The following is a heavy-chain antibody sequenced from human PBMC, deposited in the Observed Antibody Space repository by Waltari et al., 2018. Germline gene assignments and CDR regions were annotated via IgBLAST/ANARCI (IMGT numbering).Heavy chain of an antibody. CDR3: ARRAPYYYYYDMDV. CDR2: IYYSGST. Sequence: QLQLQESGPGLVKPSETLSLTCTVSGGSISSSSYYWGWIRQPPGKGLEWIGSIYYSGSTYYNPSLKSRDTISVDTSKNQFYLKLSSVTAADTAVYYCARRAPYYYYYDMDVWGKGTTVTVSS. CDR1: GGSISSSSYY. V-gene: IGHV4-39*01. J-gene: IGHJ6*03.